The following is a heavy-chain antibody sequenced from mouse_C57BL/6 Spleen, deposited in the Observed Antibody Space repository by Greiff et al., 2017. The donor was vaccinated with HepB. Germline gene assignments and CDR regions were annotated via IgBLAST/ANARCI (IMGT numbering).Heavy chain of an antibody. J-gene: IGHJ2*01. Sequence: QVQLQQPGAELVKPGASVKLSCKASGYTFTSYWMQWVNQRPGQGLEWIGEIDPSDSYTNYNQKFKGKATLTVDTSSSTAYMQLSSLTSEDSAVYYCARWGNYPDYWGQGTTLTVSS. CDR1: GYTFTSYW. V-gene: IGHV1-50*01. CDR2: IDPSDSYT. CDR3: ARWGNYPDY.